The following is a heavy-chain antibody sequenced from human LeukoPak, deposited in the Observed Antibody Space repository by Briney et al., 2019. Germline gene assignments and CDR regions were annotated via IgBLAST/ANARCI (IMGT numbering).Heavy chain of an antibody. CDR2: INPNSGGT. CDR3: VRGYYDLSGYYRVDYFDY. V-gene: IGHV1-2*02. D-gene: IGHD3-22*01. Sequence: ASVKVSCKASGYTFTGNYMHWVRQASGQGLEWMGWINPNSGGTNFAQKFQGRVTVTRDTSISTAYMELSRLRSDDTAVYYCVRGYYDLSGYYRVDYFDYWGQGTLVTVSS. J-gene: IGHJ4*02. CDR1: GYTFTGNY.